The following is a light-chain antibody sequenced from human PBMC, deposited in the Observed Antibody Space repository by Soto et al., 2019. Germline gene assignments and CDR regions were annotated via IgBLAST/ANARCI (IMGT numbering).Light chain of an antibody. J-gene: IGLJ2*01. V-gene: IGLV2-8*01. CDR2: EVT. Sequence: QSALTQPPSASGSPGQSVTVSCTGTSSDIGAYNFVSWYQQHPGKAPKLMIYEVTKRPSGVPDRFSGSKSGNAASLTVSGLQAEDEADYYCISYAGSNTLIFGGGTKVTV. CDR1: SSDIGAYNF. CDR3: ISYAGSNTLI.